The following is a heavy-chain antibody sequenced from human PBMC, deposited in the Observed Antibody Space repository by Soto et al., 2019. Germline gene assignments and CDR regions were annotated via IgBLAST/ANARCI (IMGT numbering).Heavy chain of an antibody. CDR3: ARKVVPAAMRYYYYGMDV. D-gene: IGHD2-2*01. CDR2: IIPIFGTA. V-gene: IGHV1-69*13. Sequence: ASVKVSCKASGGTFSSYAISWVRQAPGQGLEWMGGIIPIFGTANYAQKFQGRVTITADESTSTAYMELSSLRSEDTAVYYCARKVVPAAMRYYYYGMDVWGQGTTVTVSS. J-gene: IGHJ6*02. CDR1: GGTFSSYA.